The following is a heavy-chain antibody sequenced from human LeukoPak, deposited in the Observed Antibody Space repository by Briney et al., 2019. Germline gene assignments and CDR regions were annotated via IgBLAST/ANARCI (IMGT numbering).Heavy chain of an antibody. J-gene: IGHJ4*02. CDR3: ARDYPMGGGKEGFDY. CDR1: GYTFTSYG. Sequence: ASVKVSCKASGYTFTSYGISWVRQAPGQGPEWMGWISAYNGNTNYAQKLQGRVTMTTDTSTSTAYMELRSLRSDDTAVYYCARDYPMGGGKEGFDYWGQGTLVTVSS. V-gene: IGHV1-18*01. D-gene: IGHD4-23*01. CDR2: ISAYNGNT.